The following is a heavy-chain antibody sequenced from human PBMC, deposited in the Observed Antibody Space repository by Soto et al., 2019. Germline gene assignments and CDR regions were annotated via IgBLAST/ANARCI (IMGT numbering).Heavy chain of an antibody. V-gene: IGHV1-69*06. J-gene: IGHJ3*02. CDR2: IIPIFGTA. D-gene: IGHD3-22*01. Sequence: QVQLVQSGAEVKKPGASVNVSCKASGGTFSSYAISWVRQAPGQGLEWRGGIIPIFGTANYPQKCQGRVTITEDKSTSTAYMELSSLRSEDTAVYSCARDLYDSRGYYDAFDIWGQWPMVTVSS. CDR1: GGTFSSYA. CDR3: ARDLYDSRGYYDAFDI.